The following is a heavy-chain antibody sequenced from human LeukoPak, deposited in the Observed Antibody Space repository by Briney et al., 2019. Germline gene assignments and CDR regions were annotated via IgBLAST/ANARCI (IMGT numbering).Heavy chain of an antibody. CDR3: GRYLWKCYDDSGYNGGFVS. V-gene: IGHV4-4*07. CDR2: IYTSGST. D-gene: IGHD3-22*01. J-gene: IGHJ5*01. Sequence: PSETLTLTCTVSGGSLSSYYWSWIRQPAGKGLEWIGRIYTSGSTNYNPSLKSRVTMLVDTYKNQFFLKLSSVTGADTAGVYCGRYLWKCYDDSGYNGGFVSWGQGPRVSVPS. CDR1: GGSLSSYY.